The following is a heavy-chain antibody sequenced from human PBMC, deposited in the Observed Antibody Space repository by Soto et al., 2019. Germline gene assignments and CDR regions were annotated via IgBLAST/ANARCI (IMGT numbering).Heavy chain of an antibody. J-gene: IGHJ6*02. V-gene: IGHV4-4*02. CDR2: IYHSGST. CDR3: ARDKPPGTSVTYYYGMDV. CDR1: GGSISSSNW. Sequence: PSETLSLTCAASGGSISSSNWWSWVLQPPGKGLEWIGEIYHSGSTNYNPSLKSRVTISVDKSKNQFSLKLSSVTAADTAVYYCARDKPPGTSVTYYYGMDVWGQGTTVTVSS. D-gene: IGHD6-13*01.